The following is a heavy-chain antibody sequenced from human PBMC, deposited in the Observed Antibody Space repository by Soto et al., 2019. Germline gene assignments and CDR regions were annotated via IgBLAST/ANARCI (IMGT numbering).Heavy chain of an antibody. V-gene: IGHV1-69*01. D-gene: IGHD3-16*02. CDR3: ARDNVIGVRSDYYQYALDV. CDR1: GGIFRSNA. CDR2: IIPIFGAT. Sequence: QVQLVQSGAEVRKPGSSVKVSCKASGGIFRSNAISWVRQAHGQGLEWMGGIIPIFGATQYTQKFQGRVTITADESTTTAYMELRSLSSEDTAVYYCARDNVIGVRSDYYQYALDVWGQGTTVTVSS. J-gene: IGHJ6*02.